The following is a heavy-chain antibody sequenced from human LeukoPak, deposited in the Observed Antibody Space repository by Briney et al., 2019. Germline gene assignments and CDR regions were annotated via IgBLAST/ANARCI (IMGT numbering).Heavy chain of an antibody. D-gene: IGHD3-9*01. J-gene: IGHJ2*01. CDR2: ISHDGTVT. V-gene: IGHV3-74*01. Sequence: GGSLRLSCVVSVFTSSTYVMHWVRQAPGKGLMWVSRISHDGTVTSYADSVRGRFTVSRDNAKNTLYLQMNSLRAEDTAVYYCTRDVNLNFFDVWGRGTLVTVSS. CDR3: TRDVNLNFFDV. CDR1: VFTSSTYV.